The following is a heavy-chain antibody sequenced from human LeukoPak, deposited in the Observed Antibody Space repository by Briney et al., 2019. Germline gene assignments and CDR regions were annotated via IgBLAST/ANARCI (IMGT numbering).Heavy chain of an antibody. D-gene: IGHD3-10*01. CDR2: IIPMLGTA. V-gene: IGHV1-69*13. CDR1: GGTFIDYV. Sequence: GASVTVSFKASGGTFIDYVINWVRQAPGQGGEWVGGIIPMLGTAIYAHNFQGRVTITADEVTSTAYMELSSLRSEDTAVYYCARDPKQTPDSGSLEGDVWGQGTTVTVSS. J-gene: IGHJ6*02. CDR3: ARDPKQTPDSGSLEGDV.